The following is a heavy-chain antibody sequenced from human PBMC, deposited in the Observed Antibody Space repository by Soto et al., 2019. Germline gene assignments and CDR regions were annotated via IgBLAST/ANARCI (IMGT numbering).Heavy chain of an antibody. CDR2: IKQDGSEK. D-gene: IGHD2-15*01. Sequence: GGSLRLSCAASGFTFSSYWMSWVRQAPGKGLEWVANIKQDGSEKYYVDSVKGRFTISRDNAKNSLYLRMNSLRAEDTAVYYCARGCSGGSCYHYYYYGMDVWGQGTTVTVSS. V-gene: IGHV3-7*01. J-gene: IGHJ6*02. CDR3: ARGCSGGSCYHYYYYGMDV. CDR1: GFTFSSYW.